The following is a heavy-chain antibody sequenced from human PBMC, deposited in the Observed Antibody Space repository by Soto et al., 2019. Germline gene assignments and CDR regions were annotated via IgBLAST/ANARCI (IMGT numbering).Heavy chain of an antibody. V-gene: IGHV3-7*01. CDR2: ISPDGSQK. Sequence: EVQLVESGGGLVQPGGSLRLSCAASGFTFSNHWMGWFRQAPGQGLEWVADISPDGSQKYYLDSVKGRFTISRDNAQTSLYLQMNGLGAEDTAVYFCVREQGYYSFEYWGQGPLVTVSS. J-gene: IGHJ4*02. D-gene: IGHD3-22*01. CDR1: GFTFSNHW. CDR3: VREQGYYSFEY.